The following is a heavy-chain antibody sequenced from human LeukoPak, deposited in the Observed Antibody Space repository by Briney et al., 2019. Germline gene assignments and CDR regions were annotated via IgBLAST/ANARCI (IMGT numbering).Heavy chain of an antibody. CDR2: INAGNGNT. Sequence: ASVKVSCKASGYTFTNYAMQWVRQAPGQRLEWMGWINAGNGNTRYSQRFQGRVTITADESTSTAYMKLSSLRSEDTAVYYCARLVSFTYYDFWSGYRNHNWFDPWGQGTLVTVSS. V-gene: IGHV1-3*01. J-gene: IGHJ5*02. D-gene: IGHD3-3*01. CDR3: ARLVSFTYYDFWSGYRNHNWFDP. CDR1: GYTFTNYA.